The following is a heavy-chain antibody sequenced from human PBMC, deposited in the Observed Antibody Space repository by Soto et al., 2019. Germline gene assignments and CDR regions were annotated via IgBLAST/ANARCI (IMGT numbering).Heavy chain of an antibody. CDR1: GYTFTRYY. D-gene: IGHD3-10*01. CDR3: ARQQGLLWFGERWFDP. CDR2: INPSGGTT. Sequence: GAPVKVSCKTSGYTFTRYYMHWVRQAPGQGLEWIGKINPSGGTTRYAQKFQGRVTMTMDTSTNTAYMALSRLRTEDTAVYYCARQQGLLWFGERWFDPWGQGNLVTVS. V-gene: IGHV1-46*01. J-gene: IGHJ5*02.